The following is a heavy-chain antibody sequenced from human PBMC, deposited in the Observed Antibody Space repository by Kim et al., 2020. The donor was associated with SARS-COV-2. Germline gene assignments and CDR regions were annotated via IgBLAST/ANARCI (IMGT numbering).Heavy chain of an antibody. Sequence: GGSLRLSCAASGFTFSNAWMSWVRQAPGKGLEWVGRIKSKTDGGTTDYAAPVKGRFTISGDDSKNTLYLQMNSLKTEDTAVYYCTTDWNGGRNKLWFGEATAYWGQGTLVTVSS. J-gene: IGHJ4*02. V-gene: IGHV3-15*01. CDR3: TTDWNGGRNKLWFGEATAY. D-gene: IGHD3-10*01. CDR2: IKSKTDGGTT. CDR1: GFTFSNAW.